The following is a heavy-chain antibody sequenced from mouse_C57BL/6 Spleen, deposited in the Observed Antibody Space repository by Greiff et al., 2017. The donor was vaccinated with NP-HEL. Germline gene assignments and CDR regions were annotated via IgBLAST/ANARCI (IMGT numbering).Heavy chain of an antibody. V-gene: IGHV1-55*01. CDR2: IYPGSGST. D-gene: IGHD2-10*01. J-gene: IGHJ2*01. CDR1: GYTFTSYW. Sequence: QVQLQQPGAELVKPGASVKMSCKASGYTFTSYWITWVKQRPGQGLEWIGDIYPGSGSTNYNEKSKSKATLTVDTSSSTAYMQLSSLTSEDSAVYYCARKAYYEDYFDYWGQGTTLTVSS. CDR3: ARKAYYEDYFDY.